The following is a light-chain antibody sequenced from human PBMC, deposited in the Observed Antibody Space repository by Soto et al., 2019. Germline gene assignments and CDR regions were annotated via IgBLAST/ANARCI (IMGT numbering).Light chain of an antibody. CDR3: SSYTSSTVYI. J-gene: IGLJ1*01. CDR2: HVT. Sequence: QSALNQPASVSGSPGQSITISCTGTSSDVGGYSYVSWYQQHPGDAPKLMIYHVTNRPSGVSDRFSGSKSGNTASLTISGLQAEDEADYYCSSYTSSTVYIFGTGTKVTVL. V-gene: IGLV2-14*03. CDR1: SSDVGGYSY.